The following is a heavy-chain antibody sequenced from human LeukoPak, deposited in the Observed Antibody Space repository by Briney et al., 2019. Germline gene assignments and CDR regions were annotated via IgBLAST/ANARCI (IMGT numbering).Heavy chain of an antibody. Sequence: SETLSLTCTVSGGSIISYYWSWIRQPPGKGLEWIGYMYYSGSTNYNPSLKSRVTISVDTSKNQFSLKLSSVTAADTAVYYCARVPFMVRGVIGAFDIWGQGTMVTVSS. D-gene: IGHD3-10*01. V-gene: IGHV4-59*01. CDR3: ARVPFMVRGVIGAFDI. CDR1: GGSIISYY. CDR2: MYYSGST. J-gene: IGHJ3*02.